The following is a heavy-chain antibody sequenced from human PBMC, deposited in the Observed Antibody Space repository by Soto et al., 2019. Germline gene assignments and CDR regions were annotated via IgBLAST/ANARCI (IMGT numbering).Heavy chain of an antibody. CDR1: GFTFSSYW. Sequence: GGSLRLSCAASGFTFSSYWMHWVRQAPGKGLVWVSRINSDGSSTSYADSVKGRFTISRDDAKNTLYLQMNSLRAEDTAVYYCAREHNWNYQFDYWGQGTLVTVSS. CDR2: INSDGSST. D-gene: IGHD1-7*01. CDR3: AREHNWNYQFDY. J-gene: IGHJ4*02. V-gene: IGHV3-74*01.